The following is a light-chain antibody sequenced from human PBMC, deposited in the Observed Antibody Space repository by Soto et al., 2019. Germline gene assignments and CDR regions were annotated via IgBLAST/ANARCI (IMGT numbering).Light chain of an antibody. V-gene: IGKV3-15*01. CDR3: HQYNNWPRT. CDR1: QSVRNN. J-gene: IGKJ5*01. Sequence: EIVMTQSPATLSVSPGERATLSCRASQSVRNNLAWYQQKPGQAPSLLIYGASTRATGIPARFSGSGSGTEFTLTISSLQSEDFAVYFCHQYNNWPRTFGQGRRLAI. CDR2: GAS.